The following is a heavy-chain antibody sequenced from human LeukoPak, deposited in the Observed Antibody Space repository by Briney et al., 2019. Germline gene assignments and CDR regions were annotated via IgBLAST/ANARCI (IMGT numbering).Heavy chain of an antibody. CDR2: IIPICGTA. CDR1: GGTFSSYA. CDR3: AREGDGYNDY. J-gene: IGHJ4*02. V-gene: IGHV1-69*05. D-gene: IGHD5-24*01. Sequence: SVKVSCKASGGTFSSYAISWMRQAPGQGLEWMGGIIPICGTANYAQKFQGRVTITTDESTSTAYMELSSLRSENTAVYYCAREGDGYNDYWGQGTLVTVSS.